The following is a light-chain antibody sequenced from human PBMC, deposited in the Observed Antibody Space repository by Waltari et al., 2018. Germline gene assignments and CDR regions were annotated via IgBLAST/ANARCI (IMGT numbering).Light chain of an antibody. V-gene: IGLV2-14*01. CDR3: SSYTSIIPPFL. J-gene: IGLJ1*01. CDR1: SSALGGYSF. CDR2: DVS. Sequence: QSALTHPASVSGSPGQSITISCTRSSSALGGYSFVSLYQQHPGKAPKLMIYDVSHRPSGVSNRFSGSKSGKTASLTISGLQPEDEADYYCSSYTSIIPPFLFGTGTKVTVL.